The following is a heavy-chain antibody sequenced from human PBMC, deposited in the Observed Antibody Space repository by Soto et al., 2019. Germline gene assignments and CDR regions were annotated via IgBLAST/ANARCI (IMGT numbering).Heavy chain of an antibody. D-gene: IGHD2-15*01. CDR3: AGYCLTIGCHLDAFDI. J-gene: IGHJ3*02. CDR1: GFSFSNYA. CDR2: FYAGGST. V-gene: IGHV3-66*01. Sequence: PGGSLRLSCGVSGFSFSNYAMSWVRQAPGKGLEWVSVFYAGGSTYYADSVQGRFTISRDSSKNTVYLQMHSLSAEDTAVYYCAGYCLTIGCHLDAFDIWGQGTMVTVSS.